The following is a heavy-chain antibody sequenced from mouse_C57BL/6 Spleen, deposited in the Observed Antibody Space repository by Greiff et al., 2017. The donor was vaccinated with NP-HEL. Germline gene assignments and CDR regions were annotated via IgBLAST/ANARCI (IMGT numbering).Heavy chain of an antibody. CDR3: ARGGRNYYDYDGAMDY. V-gene: IGHV1-52*01. J-gene: IGHJ4*01. D-gene: IGHD2-4*01. Sequence: QVQLQQPGAELVRPGSSVQLSCKASGYTFTSYWMHWVKQRPIQGLEWIGNIDPSDSETHYNQKFKDKATLTVDKSSSTAYMQLSSLTSEDAAVYYCARGGRNYYDYDGAMDYWGQGTSVTVSS. CDR1: GYTFTSYW. CDR2: IDPSDSET.